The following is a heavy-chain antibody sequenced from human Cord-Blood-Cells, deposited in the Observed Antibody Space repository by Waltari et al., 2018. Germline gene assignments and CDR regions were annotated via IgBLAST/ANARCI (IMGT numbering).Heavy chain of an antibody. J-gene: IGHJ4*02. CDR2: IYWNDDK. V-gene: IGHV2-5*01. CDR1: GFSLSTSGVG. CDR3: AHRGYWGRGPQTYYFDY. D-gene: IGHD7-27*01. Sequence: QITLKESGPTLVKPTQTLTLTCTFPGFSLSTSGVGVGWIRQPPGKALEWLALIYWNDDKRYSPSLKSRLTITKDTSKNQVVLTMTNMDPVDTATYYCAHRGYWGRGPQTYYFDYWGQGTLVTVSS.